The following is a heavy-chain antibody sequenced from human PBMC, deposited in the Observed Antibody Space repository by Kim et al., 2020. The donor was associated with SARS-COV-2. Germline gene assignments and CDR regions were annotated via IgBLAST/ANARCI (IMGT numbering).Heavy chain of an antibody. CDR2: ISGSGDET. V-gene: IGHV3-23*01. Sequence: GGSLRLSCAASGFSLSDYGVSWVRQAPGKGLEWVSGISGSGDETFYTPSVRGRLTISRDKSKDMVFLQLRRLTVEDTAVYYCVRAYGEAGPSTWFDPWGQGSLVTVSS. J-gene: IGHJ5*02. CDR3: VRAYGEAGPSTWFDP. D-gene: IGHD3-10*01. CDR1: GFSLSDYG.